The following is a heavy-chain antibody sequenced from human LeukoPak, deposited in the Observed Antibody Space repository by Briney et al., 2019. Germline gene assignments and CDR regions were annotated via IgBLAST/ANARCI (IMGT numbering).Heavy chain of an antibody. V-gene: IGHV3-33*01. CDR3: ARDGCGSTSCYHYELTS. Sequence: PGGSLRLSCVASGFTFRSYGMHWVRQAPGKGLEWVAVIWYDGSNKYYADSVKGRFTISRDNSKNTLYLQMNSLRAEDTAVYYCARDGCGSTSCYHYELTSWGQGTLVTVSS. D-gene: IGHD2-2*01. CDR2: IWYDGSNK. J-gene: IGHJ5*02. CDR1: GFTFRSYG.